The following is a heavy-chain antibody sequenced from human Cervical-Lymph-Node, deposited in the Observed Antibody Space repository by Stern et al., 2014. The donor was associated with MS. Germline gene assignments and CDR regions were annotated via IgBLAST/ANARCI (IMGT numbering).Heavy chain of an antibody. CDR2: IYPYDSDT. J-gene: IGHJ4*02. Sequence: MQLVQSGAEVKTPGESLKISCKLSGYSFTIYYIAWVRQMPGKGLEWMGVIYPYDSDTTYSPSFQAQVTISADKSITTAYLQWSSLRASDTAMYYCARHVQGFDYWGQGTLVTVSS. CDR1: GYSFTIYY. CDR3: ARHVQGFDY. V-gene: IGHV5-51*01.